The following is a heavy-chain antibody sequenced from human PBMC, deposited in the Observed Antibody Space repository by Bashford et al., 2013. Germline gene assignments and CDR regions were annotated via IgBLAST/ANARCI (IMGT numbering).Heavy chain of an antibody. CDR3: ARGEVVPAADYYYYYYGMDV. CDR2: RQHTGRF. Sequence: SETLSLTCTVSGDSVSSGDSYWSWVRQHPGKDLEWIGYRQHTGRFNNNPSLKSRVTVSLDTSKNQFSLQLTSVTAADTAVYYCARGEVVPAADYYYYYYGMDVWGQGPRSPSP. D-gene: IGHD2-2*01. V-gene: IGHV4-31*03. J-gene: IGHJ6*02. CDR1: GDSVSSGDSY.